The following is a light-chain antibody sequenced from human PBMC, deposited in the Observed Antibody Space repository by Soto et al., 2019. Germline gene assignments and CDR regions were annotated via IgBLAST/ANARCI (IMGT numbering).Light chain of an antibody. Sequence: EIVMTQSPATLSVSPGERATLSCRASQSVSSYLDWYQQKPGQAPRLLIYDTSNRATGIPARFSGSGYGTDVTLTISSLEPEDFAVYYCQQRSNWTPITFGQGTRLEI. CDR1: QSVSSY. CDR2: DTS. J-gene: IGKJ5*01. V-gene: IGKV3-11*01. CDR3: QQRSNWTPIT.